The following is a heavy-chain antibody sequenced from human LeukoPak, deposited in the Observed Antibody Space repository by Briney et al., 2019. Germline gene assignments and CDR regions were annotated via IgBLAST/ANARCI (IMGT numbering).Heavy chain of an antibody. CDR1: GGSISNYY. D-gene: IGHD3-22*01. V-gene: IGHV4-39*01. Sequence: SETLSFTCTVSGGSISNYYWGWIRQPPGKGLEWIGSIYYSGSTYYNPSLKSRVTISVDTSKNQFSLKLSSVTAADTAVYYCAIGGSSGYSLLYYFDYWGQGTLVTVSS. CDR2: IYYSGST. J-gene: IGHJ4*02. CDR3: AIGGSSGYSLLYYFDY.